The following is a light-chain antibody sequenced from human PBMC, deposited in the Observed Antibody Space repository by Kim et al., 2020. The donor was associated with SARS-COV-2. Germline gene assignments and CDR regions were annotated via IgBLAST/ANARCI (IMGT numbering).Light chain of an antibody. Sequence: SYELTQPPSVSASPGQTAIITCSGDKLGDKHPCWYQQKSGQSPVLVIYHHKKRPSGIPERFSGSLSGDTATLTISGTQLLDEAVYFCQAWVSSTEVVFGGGTKLTVL. CDR3: QAWVSSTEVV. CDR2: HHK. CDR1: KLGDKH. V-gene: IGLV3-1*01. J-gene: IGLJ2*01.